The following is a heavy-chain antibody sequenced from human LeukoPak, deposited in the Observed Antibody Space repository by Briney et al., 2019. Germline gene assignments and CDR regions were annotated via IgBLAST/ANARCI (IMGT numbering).Heavy chain of an antibody. CDR3: ARGWLVSHFDY. CDR2: INAGNGNT. CDR1: GYTFTSYA. Sequence: ASVTVSCTASGYTFTSYAMHWVRQAPGQRLEWMGWINAGNGNTKYSQKFQGRVTITRDTSASTAYMELSSLRSEDTAVYYCARGWLVSHFDYWGQETLVTVSS. V-gene: IGHV1-3*01. J-gene: IGHJ4*02. D-gene: IGHD6-19*01.